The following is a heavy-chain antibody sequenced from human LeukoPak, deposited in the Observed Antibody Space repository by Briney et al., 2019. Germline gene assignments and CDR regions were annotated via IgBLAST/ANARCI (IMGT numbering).Heavy chain of an antibody. CDR2: IKQDGSET. V-gene: IGHV3-7*01. CDR1: RINFNSYW. Sequence: GGSLRLSCAVSRINFNSYWMTWVRQAPGKGLEWVANIKQDGSETYYMDSVKGRFSISRDNAKNSLYLQMNSLRAEDTAVYYCARALSDFWTGYFFDSWGQGTLATISS. CDR3: ARALSDFWTGYFFDS. J-gene: IGHJ4*02. D-gene: IGHD3/OR15-3a*01.